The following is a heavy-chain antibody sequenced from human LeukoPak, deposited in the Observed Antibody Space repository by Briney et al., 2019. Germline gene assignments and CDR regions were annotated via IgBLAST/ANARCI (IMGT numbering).Heavy chain of an antibody. J-gene: IGHJ3*02. CDR2: IYTSGST. CDR3: ARVGRGSYLWGAHPGGDAFDI. V-gene: IGHV4-4*07. CDR1: GGSISSYY. Sequence: SETLSLTCTDSGGSISSYYWSWIRQPAGKGLEWIGRIYTSGSTNYNPPLKSRVTMSVDTSKNQFSLKLSSVTAADTAVYYCARVGRGSYLWGAHPGGDAFDIWGQGTMVTVSS. D-gene: IGHD1-26*01.